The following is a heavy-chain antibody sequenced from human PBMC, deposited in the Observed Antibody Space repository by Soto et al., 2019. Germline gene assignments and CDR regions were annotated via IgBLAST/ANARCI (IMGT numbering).Heavy chain of an antibody. CDR1: GYTFDDYA. Sequence: SLRLSCAASGYTFDDYAMHWVRQAPGKGREWVSGISWNSGSIGYADSVKGRFTISRDNAKNSLYLQMNSLRAEDTALYYCAEDIHRYCSSTSCYGRIFDYWGQGTLVTVSS. CDR3: AEDIHRYCSSTSCYGRIFDY. CDR2: ISWNSGSI. V-gene: IGHV3-9*01. J-gene: IGHJ4*02. D-gene: IGHD2-2*01.